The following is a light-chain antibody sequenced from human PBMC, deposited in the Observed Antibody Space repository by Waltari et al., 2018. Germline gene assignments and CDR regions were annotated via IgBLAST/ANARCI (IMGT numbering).Light chain of an antibody. CDR3: QQYNNWPLT. J-gene: IGKJ1*01. Sequence: EVVMTQSPVTLSVSPGEIATLSCRTSQIFSTNFAWYQQKPCQAPRLLMAGTSTRATGIPARFSGSGSGTEFTLTISSLQSEDFAVYYCQQYNNWPLTFGQGTKVEIK. CDR2: GTS. CDR1: QIFSTN. V-gene: IGKV3-15*01.